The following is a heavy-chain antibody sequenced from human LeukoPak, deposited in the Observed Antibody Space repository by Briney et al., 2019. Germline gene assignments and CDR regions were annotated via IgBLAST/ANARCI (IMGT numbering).Heavy chain of an antibody. V-gene: IGHV3-9*01. CDR2: ISWNSGSI. D-gene: IGHD5-24*01. Sequence: GRSLRLSWAASGFTFDDYAMHCVRQAPGKGLEWVSGISWNSGSIGYADSVKGRFTISRDNAKNSLYLQMNSLRAEDTALYYCAKAARDAADAFDIWGQGTMVTVSS. CDR3: AKAARDAADAFDI. CDR1: GFTFDDYA. J-gene: IGHJ3*02.